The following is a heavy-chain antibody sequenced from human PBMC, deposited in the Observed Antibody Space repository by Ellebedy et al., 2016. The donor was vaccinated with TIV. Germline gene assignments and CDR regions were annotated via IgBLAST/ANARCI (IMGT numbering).Heavy chain of an antibody. V-gene: IGHV1-2*02. CDR2: INPNSGGT. D-gene: IGHD4-17*01. Sequence: AASVKVSCKASGYTFTGYYMHWVRQAPGQGLEWMGWINPNSGGTNYAQKFQGRVTMTRDTSISTAYMELSRLRSDDTAVYYCARGRGDYGDPSFPVSDYWGQGTLVTVSS. CDR1: GYTFTGYY. CDR3: ARGRGDYGDPSFPVSDY. J-gene: IGHJ4*02.